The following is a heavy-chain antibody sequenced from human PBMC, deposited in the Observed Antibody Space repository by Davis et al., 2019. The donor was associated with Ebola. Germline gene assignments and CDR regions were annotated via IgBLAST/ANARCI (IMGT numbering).Heavy chain of an antibody. J-gene: IGHJ3*02. D-gene: IGHD3-10*01. CDR1: GYTFTSYG. CDR3: ARGGELLWFGELLYRWSPGAFDI. CDR2: ISAYNGNT. Sequence: ASVKVSCKASGYTFTSYGISWVRQAPGQGLEWMGWISAYNGNTNYAQKLQGRVTMTTDTSTSTAYMELRSLRSDDTAVYYCARGGELLWFGELLYRWSPGAFDIWGQGTMVTVSS. V-gene: IGHV1-18*01.